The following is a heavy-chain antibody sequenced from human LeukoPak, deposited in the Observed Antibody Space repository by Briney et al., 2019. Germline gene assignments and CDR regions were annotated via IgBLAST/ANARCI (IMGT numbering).Heavy chain of an antibody. CDR2: IYYSGST. J-gene: IGHJ4*02. CDR3: ARHRRGFDY. V-gene: IGHV4-59*01. D-gene: IGHD5-24*01. Sequence: SQTLSLTCTVSGGSISSYYWSWIRQPPGKGLEWIGYIYYSGSTNYNPSLKSRVTISVDTSKNQFSLKLSSVTAADTAVYYCARHRRGFDYWGQGTLVTVSS. CDR1: GGSISSYY.